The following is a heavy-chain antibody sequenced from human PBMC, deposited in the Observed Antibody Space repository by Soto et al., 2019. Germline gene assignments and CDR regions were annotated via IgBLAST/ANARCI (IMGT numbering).Heavy chain of an antibody. Sequence: EVQLVESGGGLVKPGGSLRLSCAASGFPFDKAWMNWVRQAPGRGLEWVGRIKSKSAGGTTDYGAPVAGRFTISRDDSKNTIHLQIHRLKAEDTAVYYCNTAHGGKGLCLDYWGQGTLVTVSS. CDR1: GFPFDKAW. D-gene: IGHD2-21*01. CDR3: NTAHGGKGLCLDY. CDR2: IKSKSAGGTT. J-gene: IGHJ4*02. V-gene: IGHV3-15*07.